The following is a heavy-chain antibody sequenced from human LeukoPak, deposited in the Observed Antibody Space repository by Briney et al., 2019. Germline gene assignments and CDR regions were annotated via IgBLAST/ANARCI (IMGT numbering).Heavy chain of an antibody. V-gene: IGHV4-61*02. CDR1: GGSISSGSYY. CDR3: RVVVTAFDAFDI. J-gene: IGHJ3*02. D-gene: IGHD2-21*02. Sequence: SQTLSLTCTVSGGSISSGSYYWSWIRQPAGKGLEWIGRIYTSGSTNYNPSLKSRVTISVDTSKNQFSLKLSSVTAADTAVYYCRVVVTAFDAFDIWGQGTMVTVSS. CDR2: IYTSGST.